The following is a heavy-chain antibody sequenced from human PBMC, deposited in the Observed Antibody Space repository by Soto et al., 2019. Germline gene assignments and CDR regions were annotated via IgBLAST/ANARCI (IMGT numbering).Heavy chain of an antibody. CDR3: AKDRKGAGYDNLNYYYYGMDV. CDR1: GFTFSSYG. Sequence: GGSMRLSCAASGFTFSSYGMHWVRQAPGKGLEWVAVISYDGSNKYYADSVKGRFTISRDNSKNTLYLQMNSLRAEDTAVYYCAKDRKGAGYDNLNYYYYGMDVWGQGTTVTVSS. CDR2: ISYDGSNK. D-gene: IGHD3-9*01. V-gene: IGHV3-30*18. J-gene: IGHJ6*02.